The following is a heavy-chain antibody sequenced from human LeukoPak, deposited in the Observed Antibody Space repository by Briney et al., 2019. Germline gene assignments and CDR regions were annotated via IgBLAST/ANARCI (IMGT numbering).Heavy chain of an antibody. D-gene: IGHD3-9*01. J-gene: IGHJ4*02. CDR1: GYTFTSYP. V-gene: IGHV7-4-1*02. CDR2: INTNTGNP. Sequence: GASVKVSCKASGYTFTSYPMNWVRQAPGQGLEWMGWINTNTGNPTYAQGFTGRFVFSLDTSVSTAYLQISSLKAEDTAVYYCARGGVLRYFDWLLYSSPGGGYFDYWGQGTLVTVSS. CDR3: ARGGVLRYFDWLLYSSPGGGYFDY.